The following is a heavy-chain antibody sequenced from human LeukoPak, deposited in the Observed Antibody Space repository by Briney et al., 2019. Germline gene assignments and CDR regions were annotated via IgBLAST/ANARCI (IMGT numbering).Heavy chain of an antibody. D-gene: IGHD3-22*01. CDR1: GYTFTSYA. CDR3: AREPGMIAQPDRGYFDY. CDR2: INTNTGNP. J-gene: IGHJ4*02. Sequence: ASVKVSCKASGYTFTSYAMNWVRQAPGQGLEWMGWINTNTGNPTYAQGFTGRFVFSLDTSVSTAYLQISSLKAEDTAVYYCAREPGMIAQPDRGYFDYWGQGTLVTVSS. V-gene: IGHV7-4-1*02.